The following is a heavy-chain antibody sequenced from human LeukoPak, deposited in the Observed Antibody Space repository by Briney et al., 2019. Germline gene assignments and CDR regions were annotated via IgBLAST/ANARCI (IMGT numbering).Heavy chain of an antibody. D-gene: IGHD4-17*01. V-gene: IGHV5-51*01. CDR3: ASDRVTTLWNY. CDR2: IYPGDSDT. J-gene: IGHJ4*02. CDR1: GYSFTNHW. Sequence: GESLKISCKGSGYSFTNHWIGWVRQLPGKGLEWMGIIYPGDSDTRYSPSFQGQVTISADKSISTAYLQWSSLKASDTAMYYCASDRVTTLWNYWGQGTLVTVSS.